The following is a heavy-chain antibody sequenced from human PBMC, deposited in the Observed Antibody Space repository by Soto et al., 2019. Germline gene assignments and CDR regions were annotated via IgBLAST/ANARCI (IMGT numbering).Heavy chain of an antibody. J-gene: IGHJ6*02. D-gene: IGHD6-13*01. V-gene: IGHV3-53*02. CDR1: GFSVSGNF. Sequence: EVQLVETGGGLIQPGGSLRLSCVASGFSVSGNFMSWVRQPPGRGLEWVSILYTDDTTHYEESVKGRFTISRDNSKNTVYLQMNSLTADDTAVYYCASGPLVRVDYYYGMDVWGQGTTVTVSS. CDR2: LYTDDTT. CDR3: ASGPLVRVDYYYGMDV.